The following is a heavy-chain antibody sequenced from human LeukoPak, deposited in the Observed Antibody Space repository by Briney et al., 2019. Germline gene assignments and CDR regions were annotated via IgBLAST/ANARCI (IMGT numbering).Heavy chain of an antibody. Sequence: GSXXSISRXXXXWLRQXXXXXLEWIGRIYTSGSTNYTPSLKSRVTMSVDTSKNQFSLKLSSVTAADTAVYYCARVVGQQLEGYYFDYWGQGTLVTVSS. CDR2: IYTSGST. CDR3: ARVVGQQLEGYYFDY. V-gene: IGHV4-4*07. CDR1: XXSISRXX. D-gene: IGHD6-13*01. J-gene: IGHJ4*02.